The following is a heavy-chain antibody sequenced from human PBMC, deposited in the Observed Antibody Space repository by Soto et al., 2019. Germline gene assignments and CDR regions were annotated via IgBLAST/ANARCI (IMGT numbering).Heavy chain of an antibody. J-gene: IGHJ5*02. CDR2: MSPHSGYT. D-gene: IGHD1-26*01. CDR1: GYTFTTYD. Sequence: ASVKVSCKASGYTFTTYDINWVRQAPGQGLERMGWMSPHSGYTGYAQKFQGRVSMTRNTSITTAYMELNSLRSDDMAIYYCARGYSGPWGHGTLVTVSS. V-gene: IGHV1-8*01. CDR3: ARGYSGP.